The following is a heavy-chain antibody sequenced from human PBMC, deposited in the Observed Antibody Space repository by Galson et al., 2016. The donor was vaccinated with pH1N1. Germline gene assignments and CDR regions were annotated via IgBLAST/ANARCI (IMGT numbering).Heavy chain of an antibody. CDR1: GFTFSTYW. CDR2: INTDGSDT. V-gene: IGHV3-74*01. D-gene: IGHD2-15*01. Sequence: SLRLSCAASGFTFSTYWMHWVRQAPGEGLVWVSRINTDGSDTTYADSVKGRFTVSRDNAKNTLYLQMNSLRAEGTAVYYCVRPYCGGGTCYPGSGWGQGTLVTVSS. CDR3: VRPYCGGGTCYPGSG. J-gene: IGHJ4*02.